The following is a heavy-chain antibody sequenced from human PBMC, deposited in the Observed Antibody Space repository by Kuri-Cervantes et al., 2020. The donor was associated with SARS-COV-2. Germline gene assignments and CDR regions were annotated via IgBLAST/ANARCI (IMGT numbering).Heavy chain of an antibody. Sequence: SETLSLTCTVSGGSIGSRNYYWGWIRQPPGKGLEWIGYIYYSGSTNYNPSLKSRVTISVDTSKNQFSLKLSSVTAADTAVYYCARAQYSSSWSEGYYYYMDVWGKGTTVTVYS. V-gene: IGHV4-61*05. CDR3: ARAQYSSSWSEGYYYYMDV. J-gene: IGHJ6*03. CDR1: GGSIGSRNYY. D-gene: IGHD6-13*01. CDR2: IYYSGST.